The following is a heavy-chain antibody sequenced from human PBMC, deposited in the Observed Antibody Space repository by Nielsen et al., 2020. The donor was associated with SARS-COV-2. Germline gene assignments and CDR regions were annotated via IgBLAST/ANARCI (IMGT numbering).Heavy chain of an antibody. CDR3: ARTYSSALTTFDY. CDR2: ISSSSSYT. Sequence: SCAASGFTFSDYYMSWIRQAPGKGLEWVSYISSSSSYTNYADSVKGRFTISRDNAKNSLYLQMSRLRAEDTAVYYCARTYSSALTTFDYWGQGTLVTVSS. J-gene: IGHJ4*02. CDR1: GFTFSDYY. D-gene: IGHD6-19*01. V-gene: IGHV3-11*03.